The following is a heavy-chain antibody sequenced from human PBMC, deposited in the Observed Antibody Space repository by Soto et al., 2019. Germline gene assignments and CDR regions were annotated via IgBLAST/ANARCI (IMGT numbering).Heavy chain of an antibody. D-gene: IGHD2-21*01. CDR1: GYTFTGYY. CDR2: INPNSGGT. CDR3: ARDLIVAWPPPYYSYGMDV. J-gene: IGHJ6*01. Sequence: ASVEVSCNASGYTFTGYYMHWVRQAPGQGLEWMGWINPNSGGTNYAQKFQGRVTMTRDTSISTAYMELSRLRSDDTAVYYCARDLIVAWPPPYYSYGMDVWAQGTTVTVSS. V-gene: IGHV1-2*02.